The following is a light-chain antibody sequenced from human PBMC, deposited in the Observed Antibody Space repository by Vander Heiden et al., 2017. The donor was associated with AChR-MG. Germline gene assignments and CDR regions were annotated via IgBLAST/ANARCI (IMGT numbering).Light chain of an antibody. CDR1: QSVDTRY. Sequence: EIVLTQSPGTLSSSPGERATLSCRASQSVDTRYLAWYQQKPGQAPRLLISGASTRATGIPDRFSGNGSGTDFTLTLSRLEPEDFAVYYCLHYGSKTFGQGTKVEIK. CDR3: LHYGSKT. V-gene: IGKV3-20*01. J-gene: IGKJ1*01. CDR2: GAS.